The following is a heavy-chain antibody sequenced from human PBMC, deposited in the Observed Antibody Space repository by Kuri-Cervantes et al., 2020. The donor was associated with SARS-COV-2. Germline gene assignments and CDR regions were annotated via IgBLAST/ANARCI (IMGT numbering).Heavy chain of an antibody. CDR1: GSTFTTFY. J-gene: IGHJ4*02. Sequence: ASVKVSCKASGSTFTTFYIYWVRQAPGQSLEWMGWINTGNANRKYSDKFQGRVTITRDSSASTAYMELGSLRSEDTAVYFCARESSYYGSGSYPTLGYWGQGTLVTVSS. CDR3: ARESSYYGSGSYPTLGY. D-gene: IGHD3-10*01. V-gene: IGHV1-3*04. CDR2: INTGNANR.